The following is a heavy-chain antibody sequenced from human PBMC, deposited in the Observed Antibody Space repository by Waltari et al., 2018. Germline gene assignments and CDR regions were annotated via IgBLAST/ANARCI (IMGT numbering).Heavy chain of an antibody. J-gene: IGHJ5*02. D-gene: IGHD6-13*01. CDR2: IYPGDSDT. V-gene: IGHV5-51*01. CDR3: ARRSGAAAGRRWFDP. CDR1: GYSFPSYW. Sequence: EVQLVQSGAAVKKPGESLKSSCKGSGYSFPSYWIGWVRQMPGKGLEWMGIIYPGDSDTRYSPSFQGQVTISADKSISTAYLQWSSLKASDTAMYYCARRSGAAAGRRWFDPWGQGTLVTVSS.